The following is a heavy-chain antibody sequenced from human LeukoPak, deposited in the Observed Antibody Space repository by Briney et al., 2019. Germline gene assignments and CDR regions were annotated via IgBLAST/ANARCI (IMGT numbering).Heavy chain of an antibody. Sequence: PGRSLRLSCAASGFTFSSYAMHWVRQAPGKGLEWVAVISYDGSNKYYADSVKGRFTISRDNSKNTLYLQMNSLRAEDTAVYYCARGNKLNAFDIWGQGTMVTVSS. CDR1: GFTFSSYA. V-gene: IGHV3-30-3*01. CDR2: ISYDGSNK. J-gene: IGHJ3*02. CDR3: ARGNKLNAFDI.